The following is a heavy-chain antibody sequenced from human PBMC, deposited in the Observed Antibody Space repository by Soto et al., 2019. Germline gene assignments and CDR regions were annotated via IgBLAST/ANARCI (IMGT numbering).Heavy chain of an antibody. CDR1: GGSFSGYY. Sequence: SETLSLTCAVYGGSFSGYYWSWIRQPPGKGLEWIGEINHSGSTNYNPSLKSRVTISVDTSKNQFSLKLSSVTAADTAVYYCARWGSPVDIVATITRNYYYYGMDVWGQGTTVTVSS. V-gene: IGHV4-34*01. J-gene: IGHJ6*02. CDR2: INHSGST. D-gene: IGHD5-12*01. CDR3: ARWGSPVDIVATITRNYYYYGMDV.